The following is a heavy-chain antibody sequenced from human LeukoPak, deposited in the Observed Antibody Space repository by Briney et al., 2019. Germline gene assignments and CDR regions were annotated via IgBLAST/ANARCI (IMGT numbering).Heavy chain of an antibody. Sequence: GGSLRLSCAASGFTFSSYEMNWVRQAPGKGLEWVSYISSSGSTKDYADSVKGRFTISRDNAKNSLYLQMNSLRAEDTGVYYCVRELERSGFDPWGQGTLVTVSS. CDR2: ISSSGSTK. D-gene: IGHD6-19*01. J-gene: IGHJ5*02. V-gene: IGHV3-48*03. CDR1: GFTFSSYE. CDR3: VRELERSGFDP.